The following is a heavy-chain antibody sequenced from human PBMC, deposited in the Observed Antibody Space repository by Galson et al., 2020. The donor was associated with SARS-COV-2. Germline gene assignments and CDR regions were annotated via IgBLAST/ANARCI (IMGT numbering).Heavy chain of an antibody. CDR1: GGTFSSYA. J-gene: IGHJ6*03. Sequence: SVKVSCKASGGTFSSYAISWVRQAPGQGLEWMGGIIPIFGTAHYAQKFQGRVTITADESTSTAYMELSSLRSEDTAVYYCARVILYPSIAAHWDYYYMDVWGKGTTVTVSS. V-gene: IGHV1-69*13. CDR3: ARVILYPSIAAHWDYYYMDV. CDR2: IIPIFGTA. D-gene: IGHD6-6*01.